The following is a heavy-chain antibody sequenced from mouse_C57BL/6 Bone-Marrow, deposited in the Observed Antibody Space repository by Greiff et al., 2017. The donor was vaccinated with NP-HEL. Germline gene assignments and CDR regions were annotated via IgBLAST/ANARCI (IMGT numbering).Heavy chain of an antibody. CDR3: ATAITTVVAHYYAMDY. CDR2: IYPRSGNT. Sequence: QVQLQQSGAELARPGASVKLSCKASGYTFTSYGISWVKQRPGQGLEWIGEIYPRSGNTYYNEKFKGKATLTADKSSSTAYMELRSLTSEDSAVYFCATAITTVVAHYYAMDYWGQGTSVTVSS. CDR1: GYTFTSYG. D-gene: IGHD1-1*01. V-gene: IGHV1-81*01. J-gene: IGHJ4*01.